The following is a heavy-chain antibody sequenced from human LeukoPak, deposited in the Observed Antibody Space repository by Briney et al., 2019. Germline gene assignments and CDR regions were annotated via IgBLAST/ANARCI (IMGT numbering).Heavy chain of an antibody. J-gene: IGHJ6*02. D-gene: IGHD4-17*01. CDR1: GYTLTELS. CDR2: FDPEDGET. V-gene: IGHV1-24*01. Sequence: ASVKVSCKVSGYTLTELSMHWVRQAPGKGLEWMGGFDPEDGETIYAQKFQGRVTMAEDTSTDTAYMELSSLRSEDTAVYYCATEKVTTAYYYYYGMDVWGQGTTVTVSS. CDR3: ATEKVTTAYYYYYGMDV.